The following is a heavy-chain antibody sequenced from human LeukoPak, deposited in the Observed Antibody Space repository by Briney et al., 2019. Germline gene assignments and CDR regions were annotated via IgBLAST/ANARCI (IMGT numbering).Heavy chain of an antibody. D-gene: IGHD5-24*01. Sequence: PGGSLRLSCAASGFTFSSYAMHWVRQAPGKGLEWVAVISYDGSNKYYADSVKGRFTISRDNSKNTLYLQMNSLRAEDTAVYYCARVRDDYSVDYWGQGTLVTVSP. CDR3: ARVRDDYSVDY. CDR2: ISYDGSNK. V-gene: IGHV3-30*04. J-gene: IGHJ4*02. CDR1: GFTFSSYA.